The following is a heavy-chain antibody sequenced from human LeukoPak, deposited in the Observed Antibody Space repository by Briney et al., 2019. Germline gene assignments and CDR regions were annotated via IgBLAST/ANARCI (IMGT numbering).Heavy chain of an antibody. CDR2: ISGSGGST. J-gene: IGHJ4*02. D-gene: IGHD3-22*01. V-gene: IGHV3-23*01. Sequence: GGSLRLSCAASGFTFSSYAMSWVRQAPGKGLEWVSAISGSGGSTYYADSVKGRFTISRDNSKNSLYLQMNSLRAEDTAVYYCARGLDSSGYYYDYWGQGTLVTVSS. CDR3: ARGLDSSGYYYDY. CDR1: GFTFSSYA.